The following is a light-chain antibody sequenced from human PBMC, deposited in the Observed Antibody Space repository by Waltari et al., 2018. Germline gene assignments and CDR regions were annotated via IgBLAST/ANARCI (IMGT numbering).Light chain of an antibody. CDR1: QIVSTN. Sequence: EIVMTQSPATLSVSSGERATISCRASQIVSTNLAWYQNKPGQAPRLLIYDASTRATGIPPRFSGSGSGTEFTLTISSLQPEDFAVYYCQQYKNWPPLTFGGGTKVEIK. CDR3: QQYKNWPPLT. V-gene: IGKV3-15*01. J-gene: IGKJ4*01. CDR2: DAS.